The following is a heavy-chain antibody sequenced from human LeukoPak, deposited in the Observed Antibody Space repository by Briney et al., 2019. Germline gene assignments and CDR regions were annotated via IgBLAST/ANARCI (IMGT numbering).Heavy chain of an antibody. CDR1: GYTFTSYG. CDR2: ISAYNGNT. V-gene: IGHV1-18*01. CDR3: ARDYDSSGYYYGRAFDY. Sequence: ASVKVSCKASGYTFTSYGISWVRQAPGQGLEWMGWISAYNGNTNYAQKLQGRVTMTTDTSTSTAYMELRSLRSDDTAVYYCARDYDSSGYYYGRAFDYWGQGTLVTVSS. J-gene: IGHJ4*02. D-gene: IGHD3-22*01.